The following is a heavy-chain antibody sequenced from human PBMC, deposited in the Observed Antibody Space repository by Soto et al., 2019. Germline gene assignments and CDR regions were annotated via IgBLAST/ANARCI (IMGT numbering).Heavy chain of an antibody. CDR2: IYSGGST. Sequence: EGSLRLSCAAAGFTVGSNYLRWVRQAPGTGLEWVSVIYSGGSTYCADSVKCRFTISRDNSKNTLYLQMNSLRAEDTAVYYCARGASSIAARLGYYYGMDVWGQGTTVTVSS. D-gene: IGHD6-6*01. V-gene: IGHV3-53*01. CDR1: GFTVGSNY. J-gene: IGHJ6*02. CDR3: ARGASSIAARLGYYYGMDV.